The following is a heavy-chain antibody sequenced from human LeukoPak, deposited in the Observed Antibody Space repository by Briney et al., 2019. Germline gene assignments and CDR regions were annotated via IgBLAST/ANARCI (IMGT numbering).Heavy chain of an antibody. CDR3: ARDVGSHFDY. CDR1: GGSISSYY. V-gene: IGHV4-59*01. D-gene: IGHD1-1*01. J-gene: IGHJ4*02. CDR2: IYYSGST. Sequence: TSETLSLTCTVSGGSISSYYWSWIRQPPGKGLEWIGYIYYSGSTNYNPSLKSRVTISVDTSKNQFSLKLSSVTAADTAVYYCARDVGSHFDYWGQGTLVTVSS.